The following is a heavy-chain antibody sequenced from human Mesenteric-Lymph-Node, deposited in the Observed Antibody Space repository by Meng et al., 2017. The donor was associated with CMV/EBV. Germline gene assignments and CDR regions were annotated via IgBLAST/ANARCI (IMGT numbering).Heavy chain of an antibody. V-gene: IGHV3-30*02. D-gene: IGHD2-15*01. CDR1: GLTFSNFG. Sequence: GGSLRLSCAASGLTFSNFGMHWVRQAPGKGLEWVAFIRYDGSNKYYADSVKGRFTISRDNSKNTLYLQMNSLRAEDTAVYYCAKALAAAVTSYYYGMDVWGQGTTVTVSS. CDR2: IRYDGSNK. J-gene: IGHJ6*02. CDR3: AKALAAAVTSYYYGMDV.